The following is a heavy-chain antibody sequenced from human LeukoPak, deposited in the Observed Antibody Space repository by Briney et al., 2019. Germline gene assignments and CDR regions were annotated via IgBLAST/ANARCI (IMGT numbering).Heavy chain of an antibody. V-gene: IGHV3-21*01. CDR3: VGGVRRED. Sequence: GESLRLSCAASGFTFSTRTMNWVRQAPGKGLEWLSSIGSTSRDKYYADSVKGRVTITRDNADYSLYLQMNSLRAEDTAVYYCVGGVRREDWGHGTLVTVSS. CDR1: GFTFSTRT. CDR2: IGSTSRDK. J-gene: IGHJ4*01.